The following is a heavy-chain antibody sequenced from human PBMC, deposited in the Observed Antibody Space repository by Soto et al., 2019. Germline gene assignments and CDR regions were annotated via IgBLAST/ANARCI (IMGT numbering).Heavy chain of an antibody. V-gene: IGHV1-18*01. D-gene: IGHD3-10*02. CDR2: ITAYNGET. CDR3: ATVDPTRFEFFDY. Sequence: ASVKVSCKASGYTFTSYGISWVRQAPGQGLEWMGGITAYNGETNYAQKFQGRATMTEDKSTDTAYMELSSLRSEDSAVYYCATVDPTRFEFFDYWGQGSMVTVSS. CDR1: GYTFTSYG. J-gene: IGHJ4*02.